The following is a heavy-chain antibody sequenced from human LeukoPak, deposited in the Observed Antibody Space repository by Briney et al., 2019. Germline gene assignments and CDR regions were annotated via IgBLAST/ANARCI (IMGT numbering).Heavy chain of an antibody. Sequence: GGSLRLSCAASGFTFSSYWMSWVRQAPGKGLEWVANTKQDGSEKYYVDSVKGRFTISRDDAKNSLYLQMNSLRAEDTAVYYCARVWGYYDFTGNDYWGQGTLVTVSS. CDR2: TKQDGSEK. J-gene: IGHJ4*02. D-gene: IGHD3-3*01. CDR3: ARVWGYYDFTGNDY. CDR1: GFTFSSYW. V-gene: IGHV3-7*03.